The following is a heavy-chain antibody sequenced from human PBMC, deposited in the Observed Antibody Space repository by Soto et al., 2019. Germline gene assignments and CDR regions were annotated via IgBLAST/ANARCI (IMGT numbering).Heavy chain of an antibody. Sequence: QMQLVQSGAEVKKPGSSVKVSCKASGGTLSSFINYPINWVRQAPGQGLEWMGGIVPNVGTVNYAQKFQGRVTITAAKSTCTAYMEVSSLRSEYTAIYYCARRDTSGFLRYFDNWGQGTLVTVSS. D-gene: IGHD3-3*01. CDR1: GGTLSSFINYP. CDR2: IVPNVGTV. CDR3: ARRDTSGFLRYFDN. J-gene: IGHJ4*02. V-gene: IGHV1-69*06.